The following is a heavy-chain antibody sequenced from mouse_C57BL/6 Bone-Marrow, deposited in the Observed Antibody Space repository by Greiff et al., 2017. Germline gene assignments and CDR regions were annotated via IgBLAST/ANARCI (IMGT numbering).Heavy chain of an antibody. Sequence: EVKVVESGAELVRPGASVKLSCTASGFNIKDDYMHWVKQRPEQGLEWIGWIDPENGDTEYASKFQGKATITADTSSNTAYLQLSSLTSEDTAVYYCTTPTMITTGYFDVWGTGTTVTVSS. J-gene: IGHJ1*03. CDR2: IDPENGDT. V-gene: IGHV14-4*01. D-gene: IGHD2-4*01. CDR3: TTPTMITTGYFDV. CDR1: GFNIKDDY.